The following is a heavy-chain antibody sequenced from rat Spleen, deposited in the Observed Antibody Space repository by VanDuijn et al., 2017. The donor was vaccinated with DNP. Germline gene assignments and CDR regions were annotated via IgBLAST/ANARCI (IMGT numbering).Heavy chain of an antibody. CDR1: GYSITRNYR. D-gene: IGHD1-12*03. CDR3: ARCFGWFRPGAMDA. Sequence: EVQLQESGPGLVESSQSLSLTCSVTGYSITRNYRWNWIRKFPGNKLEWMGYINSADSTYYNPSLKRRISITRDTSKNQFLLQVNSVTSEDTATYYCARCFGWFRPGAMDAWGQGTSVTVSS. V-gene: IGHV3-3*01. CDR2: INSADST. J-gene: IGHJ4*01.